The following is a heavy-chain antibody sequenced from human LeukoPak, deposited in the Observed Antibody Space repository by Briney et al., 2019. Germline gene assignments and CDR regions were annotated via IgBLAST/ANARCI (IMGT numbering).Heavy chain of an antibody. J-gene: IGHJ5*02. V-gene: IGHV3-74*01. D-gene: IGHD5-12*01. CDR2: INSDGSST. Sequence: GGSLRLSCAASGSTLSSYWMHWVRQAPGKGLVWVSRINSDGSSTSYADSVKGRFTISRDNAKNTLYLQMNSLRAEDTAVYYCARDRGPLGFDPWGQGTLVTVSS. CDR3: ARDRGPLGFDP. CDR1: GSTLSSYW.